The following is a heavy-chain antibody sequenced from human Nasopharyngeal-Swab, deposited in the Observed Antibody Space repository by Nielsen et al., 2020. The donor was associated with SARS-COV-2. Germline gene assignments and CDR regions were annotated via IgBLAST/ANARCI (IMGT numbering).Heavy chain of an antibody. Sequence: GGSLRPSCAASGFTFSSYSMNWVRQAPGKGLEWVSYISSSSSTIYYADSVKGRFTIARDNAKNSLYLQMNSLRAEDTAVYYCARDLVRGDFDYWGQGTLVTVSS. CDR1: GFTFSSYS. J-gene: IGHJ4*02. CDR2: ISSSSSTI. V-gene: IGHV3-48*04. CDR3: ARDLVRGDFDY. D-gene: IGHD3-10*01.